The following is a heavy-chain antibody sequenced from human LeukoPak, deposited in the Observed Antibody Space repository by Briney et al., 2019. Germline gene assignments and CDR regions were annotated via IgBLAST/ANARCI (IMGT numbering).Heavy chain of an antibody. J-gene: IGHJ5*02. CDR1: GGSMSSSY. Sequence: PSETLSLTCTVSGGSMSSSYWSWIRQPPGKGLERIGNIYSSGRTNYNPSLKSRVTISVDTSKNQFSLKLSSVTAADTAMYYCARAEEYCSSTSCYVPWFDPWGQGTLVTVSS. CDR2: IYSSGRT. D-gene: IGHD2-2*01. V-gene: IGHV4-59*01. CDR3: ARAEEYCSSTSCYVPWFDP.